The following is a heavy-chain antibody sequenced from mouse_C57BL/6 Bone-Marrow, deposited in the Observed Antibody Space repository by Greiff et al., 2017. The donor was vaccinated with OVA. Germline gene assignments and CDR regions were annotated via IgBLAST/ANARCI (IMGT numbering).Heavy chain of an antibody. CDR1: GYTFTSYW. J-gene: IGHJ3*01. Sequence: QVQLQQPGAELVKPGASVKMSCKASGYTFTSYWITWVKQRPGQGLEWIGDIYPGSGSTNYNEKFKSKATLTVDTSSSTAYMQLSSLTSADSAVYYSARKYYSNPWFAYWGQGTLVTVSA. CDR3: ARKYYSNPWFAY. CDR2: IYPGSGST. V-gene: IGHV1-55*01. D-gene: IGHD2-5*01.